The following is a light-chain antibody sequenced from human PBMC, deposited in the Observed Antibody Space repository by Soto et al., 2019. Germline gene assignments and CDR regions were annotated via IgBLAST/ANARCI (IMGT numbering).Light chain of an antibody. J-gene: IGLJ3*02. Sequence: QSVLTQPPSASGSPGQSVTISCTGTSSDIGLYDFVSWYQQLPGTAPKLLIYGYTHRPSGVPDRFSGSKSGTSASLAITGLQAEDEADYYCQSYDSGLSGWVFGGGTQLTVL. CDR3: QSYDSGLSGWV. CDR1: SSDIGLYDF. V-gene: IGLV1-40*01. CDR2: GYT.